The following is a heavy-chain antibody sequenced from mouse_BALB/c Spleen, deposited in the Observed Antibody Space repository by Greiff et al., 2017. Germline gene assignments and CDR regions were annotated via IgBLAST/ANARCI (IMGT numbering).Heavy chain of an antibody. V-gene: IGHV1-7*01. J-gene: IGHJ2*01. Sequence: VKLQESGAELAKPGASVKMSCKASGYTFTSYWMHWVKQRPGQGLEWIGYINPSTGYTEYNQKFKDKATLTADKSSSTAYMQLSSLTSEDSAVYYCAREDYHVDYWGQGTTLTVSS. D-gene: IGHD1-1*01. CDR1: GYTFTSYW. CDR2: INPSTGYT. CDR3: AREDYHVDY.